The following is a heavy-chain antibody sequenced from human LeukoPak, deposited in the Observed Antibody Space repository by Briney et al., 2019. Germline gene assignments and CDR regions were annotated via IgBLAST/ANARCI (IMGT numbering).Heavy chain of an antibody. CDR3: ARHYGP. Sequence: PSETLSLTCAVSGASIISSDWWSWVRQPPGKGLEWIGSIYDSGSTYYNPSLKSRVTISVDTSKNQFSLKLNSVTAADTAVYYCARHYGPWGQGTLVTVSS. V-gene: IGHV4-39*01. J-gene: IGHJ5*02. CDR2: IYDSGST. CDR1: GASIISSDW. D-gene: IGHD3-10*01.